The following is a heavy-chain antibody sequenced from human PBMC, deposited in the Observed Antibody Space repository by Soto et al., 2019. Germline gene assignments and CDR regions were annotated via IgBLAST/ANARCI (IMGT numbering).Heavy chain of an antibody. CDR2: INAGNGNT. V-gene: IGHV1-3*01. Sequence: GASVKVSCKASGGTFSSYAISWVRQAPGQRLEWMGWINAGNGNTKYSQKFQGRVTITRDTSASTAYMELSSLRSEDTAVYYCARVWGVPAASTMDVWGKGTTVTVSS. D-gene: IGHD2-2*01. J-gene: IGHJ6*03. CDR1: GGTFSSYA. CDR3: ARVWGVPAASTMDV.